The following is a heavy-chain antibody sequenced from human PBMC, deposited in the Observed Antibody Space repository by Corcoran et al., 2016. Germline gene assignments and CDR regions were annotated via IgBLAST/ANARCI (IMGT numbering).Heavy chain of an antibody. CDR2: IYYSGST. CDR3: ARGFGFWSGYYNAHTFDP. V-gene: IGHV4-59*01. D-gene: IGHD3-3*01. J-gene: IGHJ5*02. Sequence: QVQLQESGPGLVKPSETLSLTCTVSGGSISSYYWSWIRQPPGKGLEWIGYIYYSGSTNYNPSLKSRVTISVDTSKNQFSLKLSSVTAADTAVYYCARGFGFWSGYYNAHTFDPWGQGTLVTVSS. CDR1: GGSISSYY.